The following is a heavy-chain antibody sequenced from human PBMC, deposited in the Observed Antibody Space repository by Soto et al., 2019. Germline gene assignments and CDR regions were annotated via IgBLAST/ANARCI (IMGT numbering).Heavy chain of an antibody. CDR1: GGSISSYY. J-gene: IGHJ4*02. Sequence: PSETLSLTCTVSGGSISSYYWSWIRQPAGKGLEWIGRIYTSGSTNYNPSLKSRVTMPVDTSKNQFSLKLSSVTAADTAVYYCARSSYCSSTSCFYFDYWGQGTLVTVSS. CDR2: IYTSGST. D-gene: IGHD2-2*01. V-gene: IGHV4-4*07. CDR3: ARSSYCSSTSCFYFDY.